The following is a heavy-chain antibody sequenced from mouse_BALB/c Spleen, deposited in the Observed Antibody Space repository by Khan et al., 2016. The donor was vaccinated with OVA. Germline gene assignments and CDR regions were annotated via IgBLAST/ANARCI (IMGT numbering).Heavy chain of an antibody. CDR2: ITPNNGDT. D-gene: IGHD1-2*01. Sequence: VQLQQSGPELVKPGASMKIPCKASGYIFTDYNMDWVKQSHGKTLEWIGDITPNNGDTIYNQKFKGKATLTVDKSSSTAYMELRSLTSEDTAVYYCARRGYGAGFAYWGQGTLVTVSA. CDR1: GYIFTDYN. CDR3: ARRGYGAGFAY. V-gene: IGHV1-18*01. J-gene: IGHJ3*01.